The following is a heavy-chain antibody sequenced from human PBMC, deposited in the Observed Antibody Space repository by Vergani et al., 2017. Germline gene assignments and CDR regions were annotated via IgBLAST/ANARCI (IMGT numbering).Heavy chain of an antibody. D-gene: IGHD3-10*01. V-gene: IGHV4-59*01. CDR1: GGSISSYY. CDR3: ASSMVRGVISLDY. J-gene: IGHJ4*02. Sequence: QVQLQESGPGLVKPSETLSLTCTVSGGSISSYYWSWIRQPPGKGLEWIGYIYYSGSTNYNPSLKSRVTISVDTSKNQFSRKLSSVTAADTAVYYCASSMVRGVISLDYWGQGTLVTVSS. CDR2: IYYSGST.